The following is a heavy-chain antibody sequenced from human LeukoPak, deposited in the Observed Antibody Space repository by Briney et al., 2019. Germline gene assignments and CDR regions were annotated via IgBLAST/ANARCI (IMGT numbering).Heavy chain of an antibody. Sequence: SVKVSCKASGYTFTSYGISWVRQAPGQGLEWMGGIIPIFGTANYAQKFQGRVTITADESTSTAYMKLSSLRSEDTAVYYCARAEYYYDSSGYYLPDAFDIWGQGTMVTVSS. CDR3: ARAEYYYDSSGYYLPDAFDI. D-gene: IGHD3-22*01. V-gene: IGHV1-69*13. J-gene: IGHJ3*02. CDR2: IIPIFGTA. CDR1: GYTFTSYG.